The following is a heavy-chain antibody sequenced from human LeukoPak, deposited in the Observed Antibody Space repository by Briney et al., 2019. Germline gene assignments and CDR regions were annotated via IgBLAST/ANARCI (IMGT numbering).Heavy chain of an antibody. CDR2: IYYSGST. Sequence: SETLSLTCTVSGGSISSSSYYWGWIRQPPGKGLEWIGSIYYSGSTYYNPSLKSRVTISVDTSKNQSSLKLSSVTAADTAVYYCASVIAARLGSGWFDPWGQGTLVTVSS. CDR1: GGSISSSSYY. CDR3: ASVIAARLGSGWFDP. V-gene: IGHV4-39*07. D-gene: IGHD6-6*01. J-gene: IGHJ5*02.